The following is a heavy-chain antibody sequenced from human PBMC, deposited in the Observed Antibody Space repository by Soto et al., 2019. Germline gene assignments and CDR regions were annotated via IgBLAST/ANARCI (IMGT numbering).Heavy chain of an antibody. CDR3: ARGFLTASQILVGRYYFDY. J-gene: IGHJ4*02. CDR2: INPSGGST. V-gene: IGHV1-46*03. D-gene: IGHD2-21*02. CDR1: GYTFTSYY. Sequence: QVQLVQSGAEVKKPGASVKVSCKASGYTFTSYYMHWVRQAPGQGLEWMGIINPSGGSTSYAQKFQGRVTMTRDTSTSTVYMELSSLRSDDTAVYYCARGFLTASQILVGRYYFDYWGQGTLVTVSS.